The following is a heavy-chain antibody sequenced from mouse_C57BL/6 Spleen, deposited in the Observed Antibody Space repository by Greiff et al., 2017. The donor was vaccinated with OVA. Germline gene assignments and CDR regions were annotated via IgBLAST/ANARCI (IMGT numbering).Heavy chain of an antibody. D-gene: IGHD1-1*01. Sequence: QVQLKQPGAELVRPGSSVKLSCKASGYTFTSYWIHWVKQRPIQGLEWIGNIDPSDSETHYNQKFKDKATLTVDKSSSTAYMQLSSLTSEDSAVYYCAREGNYYGSRRWYFDVWGTGTTVTVSS. V-gene: IGHV1-52*01. CDR3: AREGNYYGSRRWYFDV. CDR2: IDPSDSET. J-gene: IGHJ1*03. CDR1: GYTFTSYW.